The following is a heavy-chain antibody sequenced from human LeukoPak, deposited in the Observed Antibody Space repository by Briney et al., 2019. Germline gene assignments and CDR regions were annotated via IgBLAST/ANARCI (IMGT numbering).Heavy chain of an antibody. Sequence: PGGSLGLSCAASGFTFSSYAMHWVRQAPGKGLEWVAVISYDGSNKYYADSVKGRFTISRDNSKNTLYLQMNSLRAEDTAVYYCARDDPREYQGIAVDYWGQGTLVTVSS. J-gene: IGHJ4*02. CDR2: ISYDGSNK. D-gene: IGHD6-13*01. CDR1: GFTFSSYA. V-gene: IGHV3-30-3*01. CDR3: ARDDPREYQGIAVDY.